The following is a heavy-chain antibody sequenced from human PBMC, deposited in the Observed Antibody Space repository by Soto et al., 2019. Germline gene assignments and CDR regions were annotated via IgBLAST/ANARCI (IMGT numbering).Heavy chain of an antibody. D-gene: IGHD3-22*01. J-gene: IGHJ4*02. CDR2: IHHSGST. CDR3: AGSSGYYRY. Sequence: SETLSLTCAVSGGSISSGGYSWSWIRQPPGKGMKWIGYIHHSGSTYYNPSLKSRVTISVDRSKNQFSLKLSSVIAADTAVYYCAGSSGYYRYWGQGTLVTVSS. V-gene: IGHV4-30-2*01. CDR1: GGSISSGGYS.